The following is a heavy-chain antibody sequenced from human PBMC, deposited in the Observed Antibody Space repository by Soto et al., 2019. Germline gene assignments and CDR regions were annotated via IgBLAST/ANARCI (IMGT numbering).Heavy chain of an antibody. CDR1: GFTFNNAW. V-gene: IGHV3-15*07. CDR3: TPLPCRWSGYGMDV. J-gene: IGHJ6*02. D-gene: IGHD3-3*01. CDR2: IKSKTDGGTT. Sequence: EVQLVESGGGLVRPGGSLRLSCAASGFTFNNAWMNWVRQAPGKGLEWVGRIKSKTDGGTTDYAAPVKGRFTISRDDXQNTLYLQMNSLKTEDTAVYYCTPLPCRWSGYGMDVWGQGTKVTVSS.